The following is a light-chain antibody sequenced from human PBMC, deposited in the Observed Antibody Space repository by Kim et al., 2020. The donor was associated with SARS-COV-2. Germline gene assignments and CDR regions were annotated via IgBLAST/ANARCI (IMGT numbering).Light chain of an antibody. J-gene: IGLJ3*02. CDR1: GSNRGRHF. Sequence: QRATSACSGSGSNRGRHFVNWYRQLPGTAPKVLIYNDNQRPAGVPDRFSGSRSGTSASLAISGLQTEDEGDYYCATWDVSLNGWVFGGGTQLTVL. V-gene: IGLV1-44*01. CDR3: ATWDVSLNGWV. CDR2: NDN.